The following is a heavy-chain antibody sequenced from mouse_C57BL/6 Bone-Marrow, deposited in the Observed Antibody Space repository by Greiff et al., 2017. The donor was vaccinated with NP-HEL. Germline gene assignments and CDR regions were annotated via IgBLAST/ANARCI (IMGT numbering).Heavy chain of an antibody. J-gene: IGHJ2*01. CDR3: AAGNYPASLSVEYLLRFDY. V-gene: IGHV1-55*01. Sequence: VQLQQPGAELVKPGASVKMSCKASGYTFTSYWITWVKQRPGQGLEWIGDIYPGSGSTNYNEKFKSKATLTVDTSSSTAYMQLSSLTSEDSAVYYCAAGNYPASLSVEYLLRFDYWGQGTTLTVSS. CDR1: GYTFTSYW. CDR2: IYPGSGST. D-gene: IGHD5-2*01.